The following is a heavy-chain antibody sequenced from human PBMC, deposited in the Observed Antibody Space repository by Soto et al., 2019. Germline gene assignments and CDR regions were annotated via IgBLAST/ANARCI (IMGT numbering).Heavy chain of an antibody. CDR3: AKYRIAAAGARDYFDY. Sequence: EVQLLESGGGLVQPGGSLRLACAASGFTFSSYAMSWVRQAPGKGLEWVSAISGSGGSTYYADSVKGRFTISRDNSKNTLYLQMNSLRAEDTAVYYCAKYRIAAAGARDYFDYWGQGTLVTVSS. CDR2: ISGSGGST. V-gene: IGHV3-23*01. J-gene: IGHJ4*02. D-gene: IGHD6-13*01. CDR1: GFTFSSYA.